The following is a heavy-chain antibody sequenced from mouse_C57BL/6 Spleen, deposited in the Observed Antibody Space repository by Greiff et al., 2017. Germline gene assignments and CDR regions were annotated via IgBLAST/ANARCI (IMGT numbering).Heavy chain of an antibody. CDR3: TMTTVVATSFDY. CDR2: IDPETGGT. CDR1: GYTFTDYE. V-gene: IGHV1-15*01. J-gene: IGHJ2*01. Sequence: VQLQQSGAELVRPGASVTLSCKASGYTFTDYEMHWVKQTPVHGLEWIGAIDPETGGTAYNQKFKGKAILTADKSSSTAYMELRSLTSEDAAVYYCTMTTVVATSFDYWGQGTTLTVSS. D-gene: IGHD1-1*01.